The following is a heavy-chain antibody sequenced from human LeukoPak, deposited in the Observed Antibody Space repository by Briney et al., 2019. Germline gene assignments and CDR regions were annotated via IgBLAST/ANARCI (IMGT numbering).Heavy chain of an antibody. J-gene: IGHJ3*02. Sequence: SETLSLTCTVSGGSISSSSYYWGWIRQPPGKGLEWIGSIYYSGSTNYNPSLKSRVTISVDTSKNQFSLKLSSVTAADTAVYYCAREPPRYYYDSGPGAFDIWGQGTMVTVSS. V-gene: IGHV4-39*07. CDR1: GGSISSSSYY. CDR3: AREPPRYYYDSGPGAFDI. D-gene: IGHD3-22*01. CDR2: IYYSGST.